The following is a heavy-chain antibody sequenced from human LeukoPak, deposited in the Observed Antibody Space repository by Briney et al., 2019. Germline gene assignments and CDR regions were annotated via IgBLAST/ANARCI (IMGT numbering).Heavy chain of an antibody. J-gene: IGHJ6*02. CDR1: GYTFTGYY. V-gene: IGHV1-2*02. CDR2: INPNTGGT. CDR3: ARDLMHTKYSRYELPGYYYMDV. Sequence: ASVRVSCKASGYTFTGYYIHWVRQAPGQGLEWMGWINPNTGGTNYAQKVQGRVTMTTDTSTSTADMELRSLRSDDTAVYYCARDLMHTKYSRYELPGYYYMDVWGQGTTVTVSS. D-gene: IGHD5-12*01.